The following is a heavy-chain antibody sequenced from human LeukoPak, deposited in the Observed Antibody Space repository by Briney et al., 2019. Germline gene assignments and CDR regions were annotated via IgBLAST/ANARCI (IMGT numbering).Heavy chain of an antibody. Sequence: GGSLRLSCAASGYTFSNYAMTWARQAPGKGLEWVSAISGSDGSTYYSDSVTGRFSISRDNAKNTLYLQMTSLRTDDTAVYYCAKGGYDFWSAYQIDLWGQGTLVTVSS. D-gene: IGHD3-3*01. V-gene: IGHV3-23*01. CDR1: GYTFSNYA. CDR2: ISGSDGST. CDR3: AKGGYDFWSAYQIDL. J-gene: IGHJ5*02.